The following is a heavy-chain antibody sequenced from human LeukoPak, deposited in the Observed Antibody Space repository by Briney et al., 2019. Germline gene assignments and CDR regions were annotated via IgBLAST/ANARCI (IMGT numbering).Heavy chain of an antibody. CDR1: GFTFSSYG. CDR3: AKVLNPAGQGYCSGGSCYPPDY. V-gene: IGHV3-30*18. CDR2: ISYDGSNK. J-gene: IGHJ4*02. Sequence: PGGSLRLSCAASGFTFSSYGMHWVRQAPGKGLEWVAVISYDGSNKYYADSVKGRFTISRDNSKNTLYLQMNSLRAEDTAVYYCAKVLNPAGQGYCSGGSCYPPDYWGQGTLVTVSS. D-gene: IGHD2-15*01.